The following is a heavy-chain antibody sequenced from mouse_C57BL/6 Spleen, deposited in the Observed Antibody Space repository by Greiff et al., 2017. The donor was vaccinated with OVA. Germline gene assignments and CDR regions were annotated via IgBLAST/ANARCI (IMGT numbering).Heavy chain of an antibody. CDR2: IYPGDGDT. CDR3: ARGGDPRSFAY. Sequence: VQLQQSGPELVKPGASVKISCKASGYAFSSSWMNWVKQRPGKGLEWIGRIYPGDGDTNYNGKFKGKATLTADKSSSTAYMQLSSLTSEDSAVYFCARGGDPRSFAYWGQGTLGTVSA. V-gene: IGHV1-82*01. CDR1: GYAFSSSW. J-gene: IGHJ3*01.